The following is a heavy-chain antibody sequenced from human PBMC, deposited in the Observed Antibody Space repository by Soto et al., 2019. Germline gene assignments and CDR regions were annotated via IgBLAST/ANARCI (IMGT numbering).Heavy chain of an antibody. D-gene: IGHD3-22*01. Sequence: GGSLRLSCAASGFTFRSYAMSWVRQAPGKGLEWVSAISGSGGSTYYADSVKGRFTISRDNSKNTLYLQMNSLRAEDTAVYYCAKGIVYYYDSSGYFAYWGQGTLVTVSS. CDR1: GFTFRSYA. CDR2: ISGSGGST. J-gene: IGHJ4*02. CDR3: AKGIVYYYDSSGYFAY. V-gene: IGHV3-23*01.